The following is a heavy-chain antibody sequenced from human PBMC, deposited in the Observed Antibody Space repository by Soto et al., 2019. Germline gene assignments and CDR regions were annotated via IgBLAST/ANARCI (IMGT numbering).Heavy chain of an antibody. V-gene: IGHV3-66*01. J-gene: IGHJ4*02. CDR3: ARDDFWSGTFDY. CDR1: GFTVSSNY. Sequence: EVQLVESGGSLVQPGGSVRLSCAASGFTVSSNYMSWVRQAPGKGLEWVSVIYSGGSTYYADSVKGRFTISRDNSKNTLYLQMNSLRAEDTAVYYCARDDFWSGTFDYWGQGTLVTVSS. CDR2: IYSGGST. D-gene: IGHD3-3*01.